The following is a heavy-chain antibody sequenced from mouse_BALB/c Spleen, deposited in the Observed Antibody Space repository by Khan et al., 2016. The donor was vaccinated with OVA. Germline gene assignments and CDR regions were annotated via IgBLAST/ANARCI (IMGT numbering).Heavy chain of an antibody. CDR1: GYTFLNYW. J-gene: IGHJ2*01. Sequence: QVQLQQSGAELAKPGASVKMSCKASGYTFLNYWILWVKQRPGQGLEWIGYINPSTGYTEYNQNFKDKATLPADKSSSTAYMQMSSQASEDSAVYYCARRRIGWDFDYWGQGTTLTVSS. CDR2: INPSTGYT. CDR3: ARRRIGWDFDY. V-gene: IGHV1-7*01. D-gene: IGHD1-1*02.